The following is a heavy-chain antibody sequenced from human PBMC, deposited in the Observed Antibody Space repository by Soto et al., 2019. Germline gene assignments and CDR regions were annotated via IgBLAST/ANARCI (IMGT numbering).Heavy chain of an antibody. CDR1: GFTFINYA. CDR2: ISGNGANT. D-gene: IGHD2-2*01. CDR3: AKDYASSRYFFDY. Sequence: GGSLRLSCAASGFTFINYAMTWVRQAPGEGLEWVSTISGNGANTHYADSVKGRFSISRDNSKNTLYIQMNSLRADDTAVYYCAKDYASSRYFFDYWGQGALVTVSS. V-gene: IGHV3-23*01. J-gene: IGHJ4*02.